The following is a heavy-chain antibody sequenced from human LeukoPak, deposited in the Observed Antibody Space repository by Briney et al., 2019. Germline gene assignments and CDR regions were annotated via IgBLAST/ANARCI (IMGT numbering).Heavy chain of an antibody. CDR3: ARDGNPLTTPVGY. Sequence: VKVSCKASGGTFSSYAISWVRQAPGQGLEWMGWINPNSGGTNYAQKFQGRVTMTRDTSISTAYMELSRLRSDDTAVYYCARDGNPLTTPVGYWGQGTLVTVSS. V-gene: IGHV1-2*02. CDR2: INPNSGGT. D-gene: IGHD1-14*01. J-gene: IGHJ4*02. CDR1: GGTFSSYA.